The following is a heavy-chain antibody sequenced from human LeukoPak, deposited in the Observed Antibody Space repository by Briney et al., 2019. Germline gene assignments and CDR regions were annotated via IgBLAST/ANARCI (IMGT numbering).Heavy chain of an antibody. D-gene: IGHD5-24*01. CDR2: ISGSGGST. J-gene: IGHJ4*02. CDR1: GFTFSSYV. CDR3: AKDRGWLQLGGVDY. V-gene: IGHV3-23*01. Sequence: PGGSLRLSCAASGFTFSSYVMNWVRQAPGKGLEWISAISGSGGSTYYADSVKGRFTISRDNSKNTLYLQMNSLRAEDTAVYYCAKDRGWLQLGGVDYWGQGTLVTVSS.